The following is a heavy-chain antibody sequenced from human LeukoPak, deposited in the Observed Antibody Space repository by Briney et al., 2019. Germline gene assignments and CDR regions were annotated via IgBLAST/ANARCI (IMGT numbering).Heavy chain of an antibody. CDR1: GYTFTSYY. J-gene: IGHJ4*02. CDR3: ARLVSAVEPNDY. D-gene: IGHD6-19*01. V-gene: IGHV1-2*02. CDR2: INPNSGGT. Sequence: ASVKVSCKASGYTFTSYYMHWVRQAPGQGLEWMGWINPNSGGTNYAQKFQGRVTMTRDTSISTAYMELSRLRSDDTAVYYCARLVSAVEPNDYWGQGTLVTVSS.